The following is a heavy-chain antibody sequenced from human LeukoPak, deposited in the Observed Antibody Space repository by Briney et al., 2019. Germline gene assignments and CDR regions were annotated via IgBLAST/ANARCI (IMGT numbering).Heavy chain of an antibody. CDR3: ARRPIGVCSGGSCYPGPFDI. CDR2: IYYSGST. J-gene: IGHJ3*02. D-gene: IGHD2-15*01. CDR1: GGSINSYY. V-gene: IGHV4-59*08. Sequence: SETLSLTCTVSGGSINSYYWSWIRQSPGKGLEWIGYIYYSGSTNYNPSLKSRVTISVDTSKNQFSLKLSSVTAADTAVYYCARRPIGVCSGGSCYPGPFDIWGQGTMVTVSS.